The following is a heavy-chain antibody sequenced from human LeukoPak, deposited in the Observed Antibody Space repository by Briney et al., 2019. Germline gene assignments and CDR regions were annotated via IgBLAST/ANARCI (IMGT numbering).Heavy chain of an antibody. CDR1: GGSFSGYY. V-gene: IGHV4-34*01. J-gene: IGHJ4*02. Sequence: PSETLSLTCAVYGGSFSGYYWSWIRQPPGKGLEWIGEINHSGSTNYNPSLKIRVTISVDTSKNQFSLRLSSVTAADTAVYYCARPGSGYRTFDYWGQGTLVTVSS. CDR2: INHSGST. CDR3: ARPGSGYRTFDY. D-gene: IGHD5-12*01.